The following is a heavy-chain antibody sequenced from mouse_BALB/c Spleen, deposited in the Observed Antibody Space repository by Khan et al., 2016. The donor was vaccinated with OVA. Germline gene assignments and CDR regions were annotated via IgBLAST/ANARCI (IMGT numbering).Heavy chain of an antibody. D-gene: IGHD1-1*01. J-gene: IGHJ2*01. CDR1: GYSIASDYA. V-gene: IGHV3-2*02. Sequence: EVQLQESGPGLVRPSQSLSLTRTVTGYSIASDYAWNWIRQFPGNKLEWMGFISYSGNTNYNPSLKSRISITRDTSKNQFFLQLNSVTTEDTARYYCARVYGGDFDYWGQGTPLTVSS. CDR2: ISYSGNT. CDR3: ARVYGGDFDY.